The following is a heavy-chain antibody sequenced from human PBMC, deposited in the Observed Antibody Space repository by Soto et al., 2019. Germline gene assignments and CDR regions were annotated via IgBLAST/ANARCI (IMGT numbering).Heavy chain of an antibody. CDR3: AISNSDGRGAF. Sequence: QVQLVQSGAEVKKPGSSVRVSCKASGGTLNSYTISWVRQAPGQGLEWMGGIIPVFGTTDYAQKFQGRVTITADQSTGTADLDLYSLRSEDTAIYDCAISNSDGRGAFWGQGTLVPVPA. J-gene: IGHJ4*02. CDR2: IIPVFGTT. V-gene: IGHV1-69*01. CDR1: GGTLNSYT. D-gene: IGHD3-10*01.